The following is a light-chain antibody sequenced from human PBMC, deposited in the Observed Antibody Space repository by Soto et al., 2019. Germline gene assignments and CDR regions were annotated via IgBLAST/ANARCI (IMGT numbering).Light chain of an antibody. CDR1: SSNIGSNY. J-gene: IGLJ3*02. CDR3: AAWDDSLNGWV. V-gene: IGLV1-47*02. Sequence: QAVVTQPPSASGTPGQRVTMSCSGSSSNIGSNYVYWYQQLPGTAPKLLIHRDNQRPSGVPDRFSGSKSGTSGSLVISGLRSEDEADYYCAAWDDSLNGWVFGGGTKLTVL. CDR2: RDN.